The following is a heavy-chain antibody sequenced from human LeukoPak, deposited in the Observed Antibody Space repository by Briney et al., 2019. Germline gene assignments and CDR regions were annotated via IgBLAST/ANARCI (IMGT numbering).Heavy chain of an antibody. D-gene: IGHD3-16*01. CDR1: GFTLSSYC. V-gene: IGHV3-74*03. J-gene: IGHJ4*02. CDR2: INPDGSST. CDR3: VRLGGGDY. Sequence: PGGSLRLSCAASGFTLSSYCMYWVRQPPGKGLVWVSRINPDGSSTTYADSVKGRFTISRDNGKNTLYLQMNSLRAEDTAVYYCVRLGGGDYWGQGTLVTVSS.